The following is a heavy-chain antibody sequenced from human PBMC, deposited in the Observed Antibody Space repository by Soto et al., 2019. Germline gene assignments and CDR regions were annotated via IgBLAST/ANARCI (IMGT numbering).Heavy chain of an antibody. V-gene: IGHV1-3*01. CDR1: GYTFTDYS. CDR2: INAGNGNT. Sequence: ASVTVSCKASGYTFTDYSMHWVRQAPGQRLEWMGWINAGNGNTKYSQKFQGRVTITRDTSASTAYMELSSLRSEDTAVYYCARARGNNWFDPWGQGTLVTVSS. CDR3: ARARGNNWFDP. J-gene: IGHJ5*02. D-gene: IGHD3-10*01.